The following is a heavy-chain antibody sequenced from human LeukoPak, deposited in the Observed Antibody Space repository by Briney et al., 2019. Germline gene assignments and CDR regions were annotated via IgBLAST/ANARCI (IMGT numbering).Heavy chain of an antibody. V-gene: IGHV1-2*02. CDR1: GYTFTGYY. CDR2: INPNSGGT. J-gene: IGHJ4*02. D-gene: IGHD5-18*01. CDR3: AIPADTAMGGLDY. Sequence: ASVKVSCKASGYTFTGYYMHWVRQAPGQGLEWMGWINPNSGGTNYAQKFQGRVTMTRDTSISTAYMELSSLRSEDTAVYYCAIPADTAMGGLDYWGQGTLVTVSS.